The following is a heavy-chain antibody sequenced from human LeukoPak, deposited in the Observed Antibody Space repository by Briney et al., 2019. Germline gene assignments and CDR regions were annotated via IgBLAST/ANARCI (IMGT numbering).Heavy chain of an antibody. V-gene: IGHV4-38-2*02. Sequence: PSETLSLTCTVSGGSISSYYWSWIRQPPGKGLEWIGSIYHSGSTYYNPSLKSRVTISVDTSKNQFSLKLSSVTAADTAVYYCARDLPMAIYYFDYWGQGTLVTVSS. CDR3: ARDLPMAIYYFDY. J-gene: IGHJ4*02. D-gene: IGHD5-24*01. CDR2: IYHSGST. CDR1: GGSISSYY.